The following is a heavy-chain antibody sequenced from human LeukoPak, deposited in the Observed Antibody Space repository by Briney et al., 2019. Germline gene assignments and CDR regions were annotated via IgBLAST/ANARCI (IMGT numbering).Heavy chain of an antibody. V-gene: IGHV4-39*07. CDR3: ARGGAGTQYFDY. D-gene: IGHD1/OR15-1a*01. CDR1: GGSISSSSYY. Sequence: SETLSLTCTVSGGSISSSSYYWGWIRQPPGKGLEWIGSIYYSGSTYYNPSLKSRVTISVDTSKNQFSLKLSSVTAADTAVYYRARGGAGTQYFDYWGQGTLVTVPS. CDR2: IYYSGST. J-gene: IGHJ4*02.